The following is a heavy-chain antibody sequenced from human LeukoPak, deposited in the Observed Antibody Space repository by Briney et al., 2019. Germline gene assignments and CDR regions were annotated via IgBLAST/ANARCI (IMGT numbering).Heavy chain of an antibody. J-gene: IGHJ3*02. V-gene: IGHV1-18*01. Sequence: ASVKVSCKASGHTFTSYGIIWVRQAPGRGLEWMGWNSAYNDNTNYAQKFQGRVTMTTDTSTNTAYMELRSLTSDDTAVYYCARTFYDFWSGFSNYDSFHIWGQGTLVTVSS. CDR1: GHTFTSYG. CDR2: NSAYNDNT. D-gene: IGHD3-3*01. CDR3: ARTFYDFWSGFSNYDSFHI.